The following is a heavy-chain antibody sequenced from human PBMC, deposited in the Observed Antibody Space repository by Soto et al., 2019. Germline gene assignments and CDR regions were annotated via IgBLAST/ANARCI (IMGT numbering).Heavy chain of an antibody. D-gene: IGHD2-15*01. CDR3: ARGELGYCSGGSCYPYYYYGMDV. CDR1: GYTFTSYY. V-gene: IGHV1-46*01. Sequence: ASVKVSCKASGYTFTSYYMHWVRQAPGQGLEWMGIINPSGGSTSYAQKFQGRVTMTRDTSTSTVYMELSSLRSEDTAVYYCARGELGYCSGGSCYPYYYYGMDVCGQGTTVTVSS. J-gene: IGHJ6*01. CDR2: INPSGGST.